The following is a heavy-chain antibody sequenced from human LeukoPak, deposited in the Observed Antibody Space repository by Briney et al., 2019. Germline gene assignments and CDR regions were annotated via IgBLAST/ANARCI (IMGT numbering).Heavy chain of an antibody. J-gene: IGHJ4*02. V-gene: IGHV3-23*01. CDR1: GFTFSDYA. D-gene: IGHD3-16*02. CDR2: ISDSGGST. CDR3: ARHDSFIPY. Sequence: GGSLRLSCVASGFTFSDYAMSWVRQAPGKGLEWVSGISDSGGSTYYADSVKGRCTISRDNSKNTVSLQMNNLGAEDTAVYFCARHDSFIPYWGQGTLVTVTS.